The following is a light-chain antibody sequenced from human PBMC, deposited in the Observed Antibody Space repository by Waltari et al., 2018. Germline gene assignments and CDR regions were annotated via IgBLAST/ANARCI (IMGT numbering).Light chain of an antibody. CDR3: QHYDGYPWT. CDR1: QSISTW. V-gene: IGKV1-5*03. J-gene: IGKJ1*01. Sequence: DIQMTQSPSTLSASVGDRVPITCRASQSISTWLAWYQQKPGKAPKLLIYKASSLESGVPSRFSGSGSGTEFTLTISSLQPDDFATYHCQHYDGYPWTFGQGTKVEIK. CDR2: KAS.